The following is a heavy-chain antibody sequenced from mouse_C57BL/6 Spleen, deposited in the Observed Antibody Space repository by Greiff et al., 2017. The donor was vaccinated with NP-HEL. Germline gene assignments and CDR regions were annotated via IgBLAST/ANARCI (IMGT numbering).Heavy chain of an antibody. J-gene: IGHJ3*01. CDR3: AREKTAQATLAY. Sequence: QVQLQQPGTELVKPGASVKLSCKASGYTFTSYWMHWVKQRPGQGLEWIGNINPSNGGTNYNEKFKSKATLHLDKSSTTSYMQLSSLTSEDSAVYYCAREKTAQATLAYWGQGTLVTVSA. CDR2: INPSNGGT. V-gene: IGHV1-53*01. CDR1: GYTFTSYW. D-gene: IGHD3-2*02.